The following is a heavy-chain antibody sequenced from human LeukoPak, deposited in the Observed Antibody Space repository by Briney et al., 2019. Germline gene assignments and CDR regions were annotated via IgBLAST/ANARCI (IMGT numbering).Heavy chain of an antibody. Sequence: GGSLRLSCAASGFTFSSYGMHWVRQAPGKGLEWVSSISSSSSYIYYADSVKGRFTISRDNAKNSLYLQMNSLRAEDTAVYYCARDTRRVFDYWGQGTLVTVSS. CDR2: ISSSSSYI. CDR1: GFTFSSYG. V-gene: IGHV3-21*01. D-gene: IGHD3-3*01. J-gene: IGHJ4*02. CDR3: ARDTRRVFDY.